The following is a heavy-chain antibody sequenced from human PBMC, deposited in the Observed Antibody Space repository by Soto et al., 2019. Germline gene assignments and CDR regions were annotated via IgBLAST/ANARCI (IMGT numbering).Heavy chain of an antibody. CDR2: IYTSGST. D-gene: IGHD1-26*01. J-gene: IGHJ4*02. V-gene: IGHV4-4*07. CDR1: GGSISSYY. CDR3: AMSSPEGWELLGP. Sequence: SETLSLTCTVSGGSISSYYWSWIRQHAGKGLEWIGRIYTSGSTNYNPSLKSRVTMSVDTSKNQFSLKLSSVTAADTAVYYCAMSSPEGWELLGPWGKGTLVTVS.